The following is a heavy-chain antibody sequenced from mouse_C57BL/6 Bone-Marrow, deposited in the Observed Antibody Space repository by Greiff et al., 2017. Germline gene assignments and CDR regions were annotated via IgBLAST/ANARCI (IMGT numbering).Heavy chain of an antibody. Sequence: EVKLLESGPGLVKPSQSLSLTCSVTGYSITSGYYWNWIRQFPGNKLEWMGYISYDGSNNYNPSLKNRISITRDTSKNQFFLKLNSVTTEDTATYYCAALYYGNYGFAYWGQGTLVTVSA. V-gene: IGHV3-6*01. CDR1: GYSITSGYY. J-gene: IGHJ3*01. D-gene: IGHD2-1*01. CDR3: AALYYGNYGFAY. CDR2: ISYDGSN.